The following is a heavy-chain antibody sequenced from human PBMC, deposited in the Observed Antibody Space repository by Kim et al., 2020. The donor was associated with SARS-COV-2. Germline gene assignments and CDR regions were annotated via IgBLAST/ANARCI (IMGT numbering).Heavy chain of an antibody. CDR1: GFTFSSYG. V-gene: IGHV3-30*18. CDR2: ISYDGSNK. CDR3: AKGRPTAAGNRRSLGAVDY. D-gene: IGHD6-13*01. Sequence: GGSLRLSCAASGFTFSSYGMHWVRQAPGKGLEWVAVISYDGSNKYYADSVKGRFTISRDNSKNTLYLQMNSLRAEDTAVYYCAKGRPTAAGNRRSLGAVDYWGQGTLVTVSS. J-gene: IGHJ4*02.